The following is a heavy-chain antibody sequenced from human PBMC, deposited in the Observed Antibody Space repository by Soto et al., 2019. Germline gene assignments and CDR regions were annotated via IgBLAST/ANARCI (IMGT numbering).Heavy chain of an antibody. D-gene: IGHD1-26*01. CDR2: IFYTGST. V-gene: IGHV4-30-4*01. J-gene: IGHJ6*02. Sequence: SETLSLTCTVSGGSISSGDYYWSWIRQSPGTGLGWIGYIFYTGSTYYNPSLRSRLAISVDTSKNQFSLKLSSVTAADAAVYYCAREPLKWYGMDVWGQGTTVTVSS. CDR3: AREPLKWYGMDV. CDR1: GGSISSGDYY.